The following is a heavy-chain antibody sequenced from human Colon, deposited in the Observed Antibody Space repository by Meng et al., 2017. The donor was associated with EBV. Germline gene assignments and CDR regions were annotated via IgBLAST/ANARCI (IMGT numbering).Heavy chain of an antibody. CDR2: IDDSGST. Sequence: VPSQASGPGLVKPSGTLSLTCGVSGVSISSNIRWTWVRQPPGKGLEWIGDIDDSGSTNYNPSLNSRISISLDKSKNHFSLKVNSVTAADTAVYYCARGKQDAWELLAYWGQGALVTVSS. V-gene: IGHV4-4*02. D-gene: IGHD1-26*01. CDR3: ARGKQDAWELLAY. J-gene: IGHJ4*02. CDR1: GVSISSNIR.